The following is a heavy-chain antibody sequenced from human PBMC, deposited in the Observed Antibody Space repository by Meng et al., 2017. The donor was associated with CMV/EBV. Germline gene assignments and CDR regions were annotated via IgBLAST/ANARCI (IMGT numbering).Heavy chain of an antibody. J-gene: IGHJ4*02. Sequence: EWELGVSGGGLVQPGGSLRLSCAASGFTVSSNYMSWVRQAPGKGLEWVSVIYSGGSTYYADSVKGRFTISRDNSKNTLYLQMNSLRAEDTAVYYCARDHSGPLSHWGQGTLVTVSS. CDR2: IYSGGST. CDR1: GFTVSSNY. V-gene: IGHV3-66*01. CDR3: ARDHSGPLSH. D-gene: IGHD1-1*01.